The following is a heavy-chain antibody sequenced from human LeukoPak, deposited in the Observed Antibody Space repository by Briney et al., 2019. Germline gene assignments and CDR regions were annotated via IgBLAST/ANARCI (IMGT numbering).Heavy chain of an antibody. CDR1: GGSISSYY. Sequence: SETLSLTCTVSGGSISSYYWSWIRQPPGKGLEWIGYIYYSGSTNYNPSLKSRVTISVDTSKNQFSLKLSSVTAADTAVYCCARDRGRGGWNFDYWGQGTLVTVSS. J-gene: IGHJ4*02. CDR3: ARDRGRGGWNFDY. D-gene: IGHD2-15*01. CDR2: IYYSGST. V-gene: IGHV4-59*01.